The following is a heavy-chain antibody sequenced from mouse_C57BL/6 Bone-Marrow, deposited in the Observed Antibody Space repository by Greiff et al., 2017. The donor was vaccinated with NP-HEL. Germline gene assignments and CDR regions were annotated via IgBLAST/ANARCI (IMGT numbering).Heavy chain of an antibody. V-gene: IGHV1-22*01. D-gene: IGHD2-4*01. CDR1: GYTFTDYN. J-gene: IGHJ3*01. CDR2: INPNNGGT. CDR3: ARGGLRRGPWFAY. Sequence: EVQLQQSGPELVKPGASVKMSCKASGYTFTDYNMHWVKQSHGKSLEWIGYINPNNGGTSYNQKFKGKATLTVNKSSSTAYMELRSLTSEDSAVYYCARGGLRRGPWFAYWGQGTLVTVSA.